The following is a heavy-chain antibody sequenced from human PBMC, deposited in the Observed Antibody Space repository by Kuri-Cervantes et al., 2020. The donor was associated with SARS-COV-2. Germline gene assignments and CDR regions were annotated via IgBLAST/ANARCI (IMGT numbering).Heavy chain of an antibody. CDR3: ARDYRTRANSWLHDYAPMDV. J-gene: IGHJ6*02. CDR2: ISGNSVWI. CDR1: GFAFSSHS. D-gene: IGHD4-17*01. V-gene: IGHV3-23*01. Sequence: LSLTCAASGFAFSSHSMTWLRQAPGRELEWVSAISGNSVWIYYADSVKGRFTISRDNSKNIVYLQMNSLGDDDTAVYYCARDYRTRANSWLHDYAPMDVWGQGTTVTVSS.